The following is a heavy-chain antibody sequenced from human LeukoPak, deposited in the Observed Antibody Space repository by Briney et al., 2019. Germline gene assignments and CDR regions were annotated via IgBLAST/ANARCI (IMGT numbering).Heavy chain of an antibody. V-gene: IGHV1-18*04. J-gene: IGHJ3*02. Sequence: GESLKISCKGSGYSFTSYWIGWVRQAPGQGLEWMGWISVINSGNTRYAQNFQGRLTMTTDTSTTTAYMELRSLRSDDTAVYYCSREFPFCGADCFSGVFDIWGQGTMVTVS. D-gene: IGHD2-21*02. CDR2: ISVINSGNT. CDR1: GYSFTSYW. CDR3: SREFPFCGADCFSGVFDI.